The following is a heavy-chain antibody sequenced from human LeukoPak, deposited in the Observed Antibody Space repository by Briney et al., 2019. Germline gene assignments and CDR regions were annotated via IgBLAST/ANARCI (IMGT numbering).Heavy chain of an antibody. Sequence: VASVKVSCKASGRTFSSYAISWVRQAPGQGLEWMGGIIPIFGTANYAQKFQGRVTITADKSTSTAYMELSSLRSEDTAVYYCARAADLYSYGDDYWGQGTLVTVSS. CDR2: IIPIFGTA. V-gene: IGHV1-69*06. CDR1: GRTFSSYA. CDR3: ARAADLYSYGDDY. D-gene: IGHD5-18*01. J-gene: IGHJ4*02.